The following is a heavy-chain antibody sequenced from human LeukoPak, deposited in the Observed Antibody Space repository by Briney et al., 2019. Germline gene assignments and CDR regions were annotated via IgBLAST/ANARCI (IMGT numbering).Heavy chain of an antibody. D-gene: IGHD3-10*01. CDR3: AREGYYGSGNLDY. CDR2: IFHSGNT. V-gene: IGHV4-61*01. J-gene: IGHJ4*02. CDR1: GGSVSGGNFY. Sequence: SETLSLTCTVSGGSVSGGNFYWSWIRQPPGKGLEWIGYIFHSGNTNYNPSLKGRVTMSVDTSKSQFSLKLSSVTAADTAVYYCAREGYYGSGNLDYWGQGTLVTVSS.